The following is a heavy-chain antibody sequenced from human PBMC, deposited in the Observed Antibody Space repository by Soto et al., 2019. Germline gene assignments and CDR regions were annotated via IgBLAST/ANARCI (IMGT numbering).Heavy chain of an antibody. CDR1: GFTFSSYG. D-gene: IGHD3-10*01. Sequence: GGSLRLSCAASGFTFSSYGMHWVRQAPGKGLEWVAVIWYDGSNKYFADSVKGRFTISRDNSKNTLYLQMNSLRAEDTAVYYCTRDSGITRGYFDYWGQGTLVTVSS. V-gene: IGHV3-33*01. CDR3: TRDSGITRGYFDY. CDR2: IWYDGSNK. J-gene: IGHJ4*02.